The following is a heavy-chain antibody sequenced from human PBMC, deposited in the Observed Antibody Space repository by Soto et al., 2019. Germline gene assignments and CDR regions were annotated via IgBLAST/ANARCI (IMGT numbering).Heavy chain of an antibody. D-gene: IGHD6-13*01. CDR1: GFSLSTSGVG. CDR2: IYWNDDK. CDR3: AHGGGSSSAFDY. J-gene: IGHJ4*02. Sequence: QITLKESGPTLVKPTQTLTLTCTFSGFSLSTSGVGVGWIRQPPGKALEWLALIYWNDDKRYSPSLKTRLTITKDTSKNQVVLTMTNMDPVDTATYYCAHGGGSSSAFDYWGQGTLVTVSS. V-gene: IGHV2-5*01.